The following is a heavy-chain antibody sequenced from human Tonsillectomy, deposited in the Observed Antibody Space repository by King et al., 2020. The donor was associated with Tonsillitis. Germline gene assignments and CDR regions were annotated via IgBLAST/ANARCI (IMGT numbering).Heavy chain of an antibody. Sequence: FQLVQSGAEVKKPGASVKVSCKASGYSFTGYHIHWVRQAPGQGLEWMGWINANSGGTKYAQKFQGRVTMTRDKSISTAYMELSSLRSDDTAVYYCARDRRIGWELLHFSDYWGQGTLVTVSS. CDR1: GYSFTGYH. CDR3: ARDRRIGWELLHFSDY. V-gene: IGHV1-2*02. D-gene: IGHD1-26*01. J-gene: IGHJ4*02. CDR2: INANSGGT.